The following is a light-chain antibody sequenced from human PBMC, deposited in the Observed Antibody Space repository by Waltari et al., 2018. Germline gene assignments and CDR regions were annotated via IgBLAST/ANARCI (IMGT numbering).Light chain of an antibody. CDR3: QTWDSSANV. V-gene: IGLV3-1*01. CDR1: KLGDKY. J-gene: IGLJ7*01. Sequence: SYELTQPPSVSVSPGQTVSIPCSGDKLGDKYACWYRQKPGQPPVLVMYQDDKRAAGIPHRFAGSNPGNTATLTITGTQAMDEADYYCQTWDSSANVFGGGTQLTVL. CDR2: QDD.